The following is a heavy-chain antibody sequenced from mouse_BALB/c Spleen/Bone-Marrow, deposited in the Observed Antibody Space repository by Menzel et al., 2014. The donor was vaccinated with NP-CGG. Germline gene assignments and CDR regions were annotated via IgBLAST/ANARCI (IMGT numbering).Heavy chain of an antibody. CDR3: ARMRHYGNYYAMDY. Sequence: VQLQQSGPGLVQPSQSLSITCTVSGFSLTSYGVHWVRQSPGKGLEWLGVIWSGGSTDYYAAFISRLSISKDNSKSQVFFKMNSLQANDTAIYYCARMRHYGNYYAMDYWGQGTSVTVSS. CDR1: GFSLTSYG. D-gene: IGHD2-1*01. V-gene: IGHV2-2*02. J-gene: IGHJ4*01. CDR2: IWSGGST.